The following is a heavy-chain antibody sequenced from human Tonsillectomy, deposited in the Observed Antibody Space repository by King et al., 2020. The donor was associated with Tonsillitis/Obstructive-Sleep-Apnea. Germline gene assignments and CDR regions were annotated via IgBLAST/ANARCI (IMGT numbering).Heavy chain of an antibody. Sequence: QLVQSGAEVKKPGSSVKVSCKASGGTFSSYAISWVRQAPGQGLEWMGGIIPIFGTANYAQKFQGRVTITADESTSTAYMELSSLRSEDTAVYYGASGCSSTSCYIWGNWFDPWGQGTLVTVSS. D-gene: IGHD2-2*01. CDR1: GGTFSSYA. J-gene: IGHJ5*02. CDR2: IIPIFGTA. CDR3: ASGCSSTSCYIWGNWFDP. V-gene: IGHV1-69*01.